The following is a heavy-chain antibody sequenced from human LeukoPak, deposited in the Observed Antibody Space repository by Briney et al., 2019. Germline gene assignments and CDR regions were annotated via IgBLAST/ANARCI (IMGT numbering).Heavy chain of an antibody. J-gene: IGHJ4*02. D-gene: IGHD1-7*01. CDR2: IYSGGST. V-gene: IGHV3-66*02. CDR1: GFIFNNYG. Sequence: GGSLRLSCAASGFIFNNYGLIWVRQAPGKGLEWVSVIYSGGSTYYADSVKGRFTISRDNSKNTLYPQMNSLRAEDTAVYYCARDSGITGTTDYWGQGTLVTVSS. CDR3: ARDSGITGTTDY.